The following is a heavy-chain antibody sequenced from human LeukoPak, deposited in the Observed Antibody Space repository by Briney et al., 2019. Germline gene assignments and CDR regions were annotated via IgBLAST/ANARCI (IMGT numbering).Heavy chain of an antibody. CDR2: ISWNSGSI. CDR1: GFTFSSYE. V-gene: IGHV3-9*01. CDR3: ARAKRNGFDI. Sequence: GGSLRLSCAASGFTFSSYEMNWVRQAPGKGLEWVSGISWNSGSIGYADSVKGRFTISRDNAKNSLYLQMNSLRAEDTAVYYCARAKRNGFDIWGQGTMVTVSS. J-gene: IGHJ3*02.